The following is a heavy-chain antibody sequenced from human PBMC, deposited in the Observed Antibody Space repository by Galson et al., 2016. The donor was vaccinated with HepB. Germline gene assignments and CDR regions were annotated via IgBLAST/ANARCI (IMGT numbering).Heavy chain of an antibody. CDR1: GFTFGDYA. J-gene: IGHJ6*03. CDR2: IRGEAYGGTI. Sequence: SLRLSCATSGFTFGDYAMNWFRQAPGKGLEWVGFIRGEAYGGTIEYAASVRGRFTISRDDSKSIAYLRMNSLKIEDTAVYYCTRAAQPNYYYYYMDVWGKGTTVTVSS. V-gene: IGHV3-49*03. CDR3: TRAAQPNYYYYYMDV. D-gene: IGHD1-14*01.